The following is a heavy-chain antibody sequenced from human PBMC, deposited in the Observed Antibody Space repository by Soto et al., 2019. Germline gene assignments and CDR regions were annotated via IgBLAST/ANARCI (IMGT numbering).Heavy chain of an antibody. V-gene: IGHV4-39*01. CDR3: ARHGITMVRGVIITGPFDY. CDR2: IYYSGST. J-gene: IGHJ4*02. D-gene: IGHD3-10*01. Sequence: PSETLALTCTVSVGSVSGSSYYGWWIRQPPGKGLEWIGSIYYSGSTYYNPSLKSRVTISVDTSKNQFSLKLSSVTAADTAVYYCARHGITMVRGVIITGPFDYWGQGTLVTVS. CDR1: VGSVSGSSYY.